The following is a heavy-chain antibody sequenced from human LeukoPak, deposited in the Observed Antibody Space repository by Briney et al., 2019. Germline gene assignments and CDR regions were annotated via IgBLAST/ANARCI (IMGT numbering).Heavy chain of an antibody. D-gene: IGHD1-26*01. V-gene: IGHV1-69*13. CDR2: IIPIFGTA. J-gene: IGHJ4*02. CDR1: GGTFSSYA. Sequence: ASVKVSCKASGGTFSSYAISWVRQAPGQGLEWMGGIIPIFGTANYAQKFQGRVTITADESTSTAYMAVGSLRSEDTAVYYCARRNQVVGARVYYFDYWGQGTLVTVSS. CDR3: ARRNQVVGARVYYFDY.